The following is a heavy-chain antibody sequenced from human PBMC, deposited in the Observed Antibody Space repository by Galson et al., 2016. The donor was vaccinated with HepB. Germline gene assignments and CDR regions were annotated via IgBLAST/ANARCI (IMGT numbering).Heavy chain of an antibody. CDR2: FDFHTGWT. J-gene: IGHJ3*01. CDR1: GFSFSTYT. CDR3: SKAYSGGSPYRAFDF. V-gene: IGHV3-23*01. Sequence: SLRLSCAASGFSFSTYTMGWVRQAPGKGLEWVSTFDFHTGWTLYAASVKGLFTISRDTSKNTLYLQINSLRVEDAAIYYCSKAYSGGSPYRAFDFRGQGTVVTVSP. D-gene: IGHD2-15*01.